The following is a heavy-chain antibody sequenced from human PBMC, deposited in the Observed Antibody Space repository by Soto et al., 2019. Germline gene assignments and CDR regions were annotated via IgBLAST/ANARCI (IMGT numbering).Heavy chain of an antibody. CDR1: GFTLSDAW. D-gene: IGHD2-15*01. CDR3: TTDLWRIAVVVGSTGYFNP. V-gene: IGHV3-15*01. Sequence: WWSPRLACAACGFTLSDAWMSLVRQDPGKGLDWDGSIKSKGDGGTTEYAAPVRGRFTISRDDSKNTLYRQMNSLKTEDTAVYYCTTDLWRIAVVVGSTGYFNPWGQGTPVTVPS. J-gene: IGHJ5*02. CDR2: IKSKGDGGTT.